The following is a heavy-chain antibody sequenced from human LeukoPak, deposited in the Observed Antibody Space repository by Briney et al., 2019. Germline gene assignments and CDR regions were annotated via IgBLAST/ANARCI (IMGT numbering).Heavy chain of an antibody. CDR2: ISDSGST. Sequence: SETLSLTCTVSGGSISSYYWSWIRQPPGKGLEWIGSISDSGSTNYNPSLKSRVTISLDTSNNQFSLKVTSVTAADTAMHYCARHDTSGWYISLWVQGTLVTVSS. J-gene: IGHJ4*02. V-gene: IGHV4-59*08. CDR3: ARHDTSGWYISL. CDR1: GGSISSYY. D-gene: IGHD6-19*01.